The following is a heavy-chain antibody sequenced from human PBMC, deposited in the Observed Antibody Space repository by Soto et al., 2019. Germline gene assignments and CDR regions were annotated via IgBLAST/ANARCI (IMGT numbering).Heavy chain of an antibody. J-gene: IGHJ6*02. Sequence: QLQLQESGSGLVKPSQTLSLTCAVSGGSISSGGYSWTWIRQPPGKGLEWIGYIYDSGTTYYNPSLKSRVTISVDRSKNQFSLKLSSVPAADTAVYYCARAHYGDYGYGMDVWGQGTTVTVSS. CDR1: GGSISSGGYS. D-gene: IGHD4-17*01. CDR2: IYDSGTT. CDR3: ARAHYGDYGYGMDV. V-gene: IGHV4-30-2*01.